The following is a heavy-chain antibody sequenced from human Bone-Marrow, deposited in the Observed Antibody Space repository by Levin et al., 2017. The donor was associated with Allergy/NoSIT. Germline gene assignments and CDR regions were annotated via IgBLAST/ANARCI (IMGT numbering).Heavy chain of an antibody. CDR1: GFTFRDHW. J-gene: IGHJ4*02. Sequence: GGSLRLSCAASGFTFRDHWLNWVRQAPGKGLEWVANINQDGSETNYVDSVKGRFTISRDNAENSLYLQMNSLRVEDTAVYYCARGSGWLIHYWGQGTLVTASS. CDR2: INQDGSET. D-gene: IGHD6-19*01. V-gene: IGHV3-7*01. CDR3: ARGSGWLIHY.